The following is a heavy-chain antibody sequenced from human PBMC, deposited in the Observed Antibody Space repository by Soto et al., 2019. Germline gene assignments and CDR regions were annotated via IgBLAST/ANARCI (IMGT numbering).Heavy chain of an antibody. J-gene: IGHJ3*02. CDR2: IYYSGST. CDR3: ALNYYDSSGFPTDAFDI. V-gene: IGHV4-30-4*01. D-gene: IGHD3-22*01. Sequence: SETLSLTCTVSGGSISSGDYYWILIRQPPGKGLEWIGYIYYSGSTYYNPSLKSRVTISVDTSKNQFSLKLSSVTAADTAVYYCALNYYDSSGFPTDAFDIWGQGTMVTVSS. CDR1: GGSISSGDYY.